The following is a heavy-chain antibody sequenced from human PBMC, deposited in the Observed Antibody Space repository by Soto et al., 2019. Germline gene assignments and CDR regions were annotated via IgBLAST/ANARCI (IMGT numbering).Heavy chain of an antibody. J-gene: IGHJ6*02. Sequence: QVQLVESGEGLVKPGGSLRLSCAASGFTFSDYYMTWIRQAPGKGLEWVSYISSSGGTIYYAASVKGRFTISRDNTKKSLDLQMNSLRAEDTAVYYCARGGQQLHGMDVWGQGTTVTVSS. CDR2: ISSSGGTI. D-gene: IGHD6-13*01. V-gene: IGHV3-11*01. CDR1: GFTFSDYY. CDR3: ARGGQQLHGMDV.